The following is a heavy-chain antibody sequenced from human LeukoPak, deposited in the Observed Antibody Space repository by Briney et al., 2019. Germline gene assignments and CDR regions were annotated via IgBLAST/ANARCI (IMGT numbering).Heavy chain of an antibody. CDR2: ISRNGGST. Sequence: GGSLRLSCSASGFTFNSYPVHWVRQAPGKGLEYVSGISRNGGSTYYADSVKGRFTISRDNSKNTLYLQMSSLGAEDTAVYYCVKESGFMVAPNSAFDIWGQGTMVTVSS. CDR1: GFTFNSYP. V-gene: IGHV3-64D*06. J-gene: IGHJ3*02. CDR3: VKESGFMVAPNSAFDI. D-gene: IGHD4/OR15-4a*01.